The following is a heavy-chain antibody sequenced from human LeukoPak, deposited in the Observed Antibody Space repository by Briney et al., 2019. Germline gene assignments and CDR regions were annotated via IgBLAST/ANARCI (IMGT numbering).Heavy chain of an antibody. V-gene: IGHV3-33*06. CDR2: LWNGGSDK. CDR1: GFTFSNFG. Sequence: PGGSLRLSCAAPGFTFSNFGMHWVRQAPGKGLEWVAVLWNGGSDKYYADSVKGRFTISRDNSNNTLYLQMNSLRVEDTAVYYCAKDRDVSGYPYYFDYWGQGILVTVSS. CDR3: AKDRDVSGYPYYFDY. D-gene: IGHD3-3*01. J-gene: IGHJ4*02.